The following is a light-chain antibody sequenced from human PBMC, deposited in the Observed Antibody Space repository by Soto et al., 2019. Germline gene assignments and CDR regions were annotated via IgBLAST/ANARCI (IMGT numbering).Light chain of an antibody. CDR2: AAS. CDR3: QQTSSFPLT. V-gene: IGKV1-12*01. Sequence: DIQVTQSPSSVSASVGDRVTITCRASQGLVSWLAWYQQKPGKAPKLLIYAASSFQSGVTSRFSGSGSGTDFTLTISSLQPEDFATYYCQQTSSFPLTFGGGTKVELK. CDR1: QGLVSW. J-gene: IGKJ4*01.